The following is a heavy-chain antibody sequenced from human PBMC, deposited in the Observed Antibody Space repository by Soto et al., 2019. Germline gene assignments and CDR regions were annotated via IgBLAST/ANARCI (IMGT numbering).Heavy chain of an antibody. CDR2: ISYDGYNK. Sequence: QVQLVESGGGVVQPGRSLRLSCAASGFTFSDYAMHWVRQAPGKGLEWVAVISYDGYNKYYLDSVKGRFTISRDFSMNTLYLQMSSLRPEDTAMYYCAKDGTSMITPIGNYYMDVWGKGTTVTVSS. D-gene: IGHD5-18*01. CDR1: GFTFSDYA. V-gene: IGHV3-30*18. CDR3: AKDGTSMITPIGNYYMDV. J-gene: IGHJ6*03.